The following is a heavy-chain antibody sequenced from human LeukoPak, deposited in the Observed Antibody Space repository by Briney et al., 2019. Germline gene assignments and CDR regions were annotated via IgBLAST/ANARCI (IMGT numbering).Heavy chain of an antibody. CDR1: TYSISSGYY. CDR3: ARVFRAAAVDY. J-gene: IGHJ4*02. D-gene: IGHD6-13*01. Sequence: SETLSLTCTVSTYSISSGYYWSWIRQPPGKGLDWIGFIYHNGRTDYNPSLKSRVTISADTSKNQFSLRLSSVTAADTAVYYCARVFRAAAVDYWGQGTPVTVSS. V-gene: IGHV4-38-2*02. CDR2: IYHNGRT.